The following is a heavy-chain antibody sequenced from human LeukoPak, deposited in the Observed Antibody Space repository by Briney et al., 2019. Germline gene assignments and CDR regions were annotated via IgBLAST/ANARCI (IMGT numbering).Heavy chain of an antibody. CDR1: GVSISTSSYY. CDR3: ARGAEVSSGYDSFDY. Sequence: SETLSLTCPVSGVSISTSSYYWGWIRQPPGKGLEWIGNIYYSGSTNYNPSLKSRVTISVDTSKNQFSLKLSSVTAADTAVYYCARGAEVSSGYDSFDYWGQGTLVTVSS. J-gene: IGHJ4*02. CDR2: IYYSGST. D-gene: IGHD5-12*01. V-gene: IGHV4-39*07.